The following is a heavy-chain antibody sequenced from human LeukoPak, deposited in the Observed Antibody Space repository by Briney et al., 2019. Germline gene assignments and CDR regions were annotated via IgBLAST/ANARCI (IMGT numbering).Heavy chain of an antibody. V-gene: IGHV4-59*01. Sequence: PSETLSLTCTVSGGTISTYYWHWIRQPPGKGLEWMGYVYYSGHTNYNPSLKSRVTISVDTSKNQFSLSLTSVTAADTAVYYCARSDYDKILGSVHRFDPWGQGTLVTVSS. CDR1: GGTISTYY. CDR3: ARSDYDKILGSVHRFDP. J-gene: IGHJ5*02. D-gene: IGHD3-9*01. CDR2: VYYSGHT.